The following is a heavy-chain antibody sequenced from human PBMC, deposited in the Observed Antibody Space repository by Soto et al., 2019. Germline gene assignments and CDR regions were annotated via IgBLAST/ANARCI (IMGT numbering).Heavy chain of an antibody. D-gene: IGHD2-15*01. Sequence: SETLSLTCTVSGGSISSYYWSWIRQPPGKGPEWIGYIYYSGSTNYNPSLKSRVTISVDTSKNQFSLKLSSVTAADAAVYYCGRAQFRCARFDHWGQGTLVTVSS. CDR3: GRAQFRCARFDH. CDR2: IYYSGST. CDR1: GGSISSYY. J-gene: IGHJ4*02. V-gene: IGHV4-59*01.